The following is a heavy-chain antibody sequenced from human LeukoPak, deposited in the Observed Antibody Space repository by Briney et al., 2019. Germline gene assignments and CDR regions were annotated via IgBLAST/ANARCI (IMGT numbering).Heavy chain of an antibody. Sequence: GGSLRLSCVGSGFTFSSHAMSWVRQAPEKGLEWVSGIYESGQTTHYADSVKGRFSISRDNSKNTLYLQTDSLRGEDTAIYYCAKDYRIGYSDHFDYWGQGALVTVSS. D-gene: IGHD2-21*01. V-gene: IGHV3-23*01. CDR3: AKDYRIGYSDHFDY. CDR1: GFTFSSHA. J-gene: IGHJ4*02. CDR2: IYESGQTT.